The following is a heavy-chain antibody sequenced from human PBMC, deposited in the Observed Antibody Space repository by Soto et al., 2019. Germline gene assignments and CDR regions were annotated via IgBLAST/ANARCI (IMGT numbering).Heavy chain of an antibody. Sequence: PSETLSLTCTVSGGSISSYYWSWIRQPPGKGLEWIGYIYYSGSTNYNPSLKSRVTISVDTSKNRFSLKLSSVTAADTAVYYCARQYTFVGVKPHPWDDPWGQGTLVTVPS. CDR1: GGSISSYY. V-gene: IGHV4-59*08. CDR2: IYYSGST. J-gene: IGHJ5*02. CDR3: ARQYTFVGVKPHPWDDP. D-gene: IGHD3-16*01.